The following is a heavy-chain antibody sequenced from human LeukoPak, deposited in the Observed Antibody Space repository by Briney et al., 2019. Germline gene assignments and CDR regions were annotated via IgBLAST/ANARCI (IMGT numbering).Heavy chain of an antibody. D-gene: IGHD3-16*01. Sequence: SETLSLTCSVSGGSITSNNYYWGWIRQPPGKGLEWIGSIYYSGRTYYNPSLKSRVTISVDTSKNQFSLKLSSVTAADTAVYYRALKYCWGYFSPPSCAFDIWGQGTMVTVSS. CDR3: ALKYCWGYFSPPSCAFDI. CDR1: GGSITSNNYY. V-gene: IGHV4-39*01. J-gene: IGHJ3*02. CDR2: IYYSGRT.